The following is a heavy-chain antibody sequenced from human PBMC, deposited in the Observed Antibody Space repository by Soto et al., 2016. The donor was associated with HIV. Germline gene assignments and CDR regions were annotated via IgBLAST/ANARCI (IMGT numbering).Heavy chain of an antibody. CDR1: GGTFSSYA. CDR3: ARGVGLERPVAFDI. V-gene: IGHV1-69*01. J-gene: IGHJ3*02. CDR2: IIPIFDTP. D-gene: IGHD1-1*01. Sequence: QVQLVQSGAEVKKPGASVKVSCKASGGTFSSYAISWVRQAPGQGLEWMGGIIPIFDTPNYAQKFQGRVTITADESTSTAYMELSSLRSEDTAVYYCARGVGLERPVAFDIWGQGTMVTVSS.